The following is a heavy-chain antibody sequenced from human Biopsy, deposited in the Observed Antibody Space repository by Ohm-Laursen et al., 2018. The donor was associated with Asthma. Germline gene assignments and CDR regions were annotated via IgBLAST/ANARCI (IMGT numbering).Heavy chain of an antibody. D-gene: IGHD2-2*01. CDR3: ARGGLGYCSSTSCYQNYYYGMDV. V-gene: IGHV3-21*01. Sequence: SLRLSCAASGFTFSSYSMNWVRQAPGKGLEWVSSISSSSSYIYYADSVKGRFTISRDNSKNTLYLQMNSLRAEDTAVYYCARGGLGYCSSTSCYQNYYYGMDVWDQGTTVTVSS. J-gene: IGHJ6*02. CDR2: ISSSSSYI. CDR1: GFTFSSYS.